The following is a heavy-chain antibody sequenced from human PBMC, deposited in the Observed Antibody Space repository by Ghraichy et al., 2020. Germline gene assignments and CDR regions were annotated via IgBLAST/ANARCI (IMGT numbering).Heavy chain of an antibody. D-gene: IGHD3-10*01. Sequence: LSLTCAASGFTFSSYWMSWVRQAPGKGLEWVANIKQDGSEKYYVDSVKDRFTISRDNAKNSLYLQMNSLRAEDTAVYYCARDYITMVRGVIGYYYYMDVWGKGTTVTVSS. CDR3: ARDYITMVRGVIGYYYYMDV. J-gene: IGHJ6*03. CDR2: IKQDGSEK. V-gene: IGHV3-7*01. CDR1: GFTFSSYW.